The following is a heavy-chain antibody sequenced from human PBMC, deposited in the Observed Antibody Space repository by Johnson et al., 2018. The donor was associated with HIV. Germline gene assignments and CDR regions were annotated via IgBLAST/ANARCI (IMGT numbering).Heavy chain of an antibody. CDR1: GFTFSSYG. J-gene: IGHJ3*02. CDR3: ARGFLTGTPSDAFDI. V-gene: IGHV3-30*02. Sequence: QVQLVESGGGVVQPGGSLRLSCAASGFTFSSYGMHWVRQAPGKGLEWVAFIRYDGSNKYYADSVKGRFTISRDNSNNTLYLQMNSLRAEDTAVYYCARGFLTGTPSDAFDIWGQGTMVTVSS. CDR2: IRYDGSNK. D-gene: IGHD1-1*01.